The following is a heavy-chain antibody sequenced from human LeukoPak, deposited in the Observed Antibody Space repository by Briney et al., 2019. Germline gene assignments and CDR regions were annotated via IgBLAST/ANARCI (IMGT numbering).Heavy chain of an antibody. V-gene: IGHV4-59*08. CDR1: GGSISSYY. CDR3: ARQIDYAERHWFDP. D-gene: IGHD4-17*01. J-gene: IGHJ5*02. CDR2: IHYSGST. Sequence: SETLSLTCTVSGGSISSYYWSWIRQPPGKGLEWIGYIHYSGSTNYNPSLKGRVTISVDTSKNQFSLKLSSVTAADTAVYYCARQIDYAERHWFDPWGQGTLVTVSS.